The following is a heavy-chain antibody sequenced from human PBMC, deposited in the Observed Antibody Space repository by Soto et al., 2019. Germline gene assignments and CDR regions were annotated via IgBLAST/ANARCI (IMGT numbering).Heavy chain of an antibody. J-gene: IGHJ4*02. CDR2: INIDGTNA. D-gene: IGHD3-10*01. Sequence: EVQLMESGGGLVQPGGSLRLSCAASGFTFSSYWIHWVRQAPGMGLVWVSRINIDGTNADYADSVKGRFTISRDNAKSTVYLQMNSLSAEDTAVYYCARGGRGGFDYWGQGTLVTVSS. CDR1: GFTFSSYW. V-gene: IGHV3-74*01. CDR3: ARGGRGGFDY.